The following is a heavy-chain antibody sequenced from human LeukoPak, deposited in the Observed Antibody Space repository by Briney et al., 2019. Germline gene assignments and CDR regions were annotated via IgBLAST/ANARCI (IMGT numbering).Heavy chain of an antibody. Sequence: PGGSLRLSCAASGFTFSSYSMNWVRQAPGKGLEWVSSISSSSSYIYYADSVKGRFTISRDNAKNSLYLQMNSLRAEDTAVYYCARDGPQYCSSTSCYPYYYGMDVWGQGTTVTVSS. J-gene: IGHJ6*02. V-gene: IGHV3-21*01. CDR2: ISSSSSYI. CDR3: ARDGPQYCSSTSCYPYYYGMDV. CDR1: GFTFSSYS. D-gene: IGHD2-2*01.